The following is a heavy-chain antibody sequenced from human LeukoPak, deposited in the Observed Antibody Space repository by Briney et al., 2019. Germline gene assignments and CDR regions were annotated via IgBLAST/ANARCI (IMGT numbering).Heavy chain of an antibody. Sequence: GGSLRLSCAASGFTFMRSAMTWVRQTPRKGLEWVSTITGSGENTYYADSMKGRFTISRDNSKNTLYLQMNSLRADDTAVYYCAKRLVTLTYGVDVWGQGTTVTVSS. V-gene: IGHV3-23*01. D-gene: IGHD4-23*01. CDR2: ITGSGENT. J-gene: IGHJ6*02. CDR1: GFTFMRSA. CDR3: AKRLVTLTYGVDV.